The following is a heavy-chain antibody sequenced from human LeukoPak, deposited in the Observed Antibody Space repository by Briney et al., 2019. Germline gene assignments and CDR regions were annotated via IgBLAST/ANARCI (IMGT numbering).Heavy chain of an antibody. Sequence: GGSLRLSCAASGFTFSSYSMNWVRQAPGKGLEWVSSISSSSSYIYYADSVKGRFTISRDNAKNSLYLQMNSLRAEDTAVYYCARGREEQWLAYFDYWGQGTLVTVPS. CDR2: ISSSSSYI. CDR3: ARGREEQWLAYFDY. D-gene: IGHD6-19*01. V-gene: IGHV3-21*01. J-gene: IGHJ4*02. CDR1: GFTFSSYS.